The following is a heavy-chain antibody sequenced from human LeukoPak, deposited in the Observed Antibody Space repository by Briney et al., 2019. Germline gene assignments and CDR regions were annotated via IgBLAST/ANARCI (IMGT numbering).Heavy chain of an antibody. Sequence: XTXAVYGGSFSGYYWSWIRQPPGKGLEWIGEINHSGSTNYNPSLKSRVTISVDTSKNQFSLKLSSVTAADTAVYYCAREHCSGGSCYSIYYYYYMDVWGKGTTVTVSS. CDR3: AREHCSGGSCYSIYYYYYMDV. CDR2: INHSGST. J-gene: IGHJ6*03. D-gene: IGHD2-15*01. V-gene: IGHV4-34*01. CDR1: GGSFSGYY.